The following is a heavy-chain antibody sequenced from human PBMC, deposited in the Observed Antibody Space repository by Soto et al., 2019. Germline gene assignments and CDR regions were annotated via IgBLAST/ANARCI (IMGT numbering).Heavy chain of an antibody. CDR3: ASSYTYPRNWFDP. CDR1: GGSFSGYD. J-gene: IGHJ5*02. CDR2: INHSGST. V-gene: IGHV4-34*01. Sequence: SETLSLTCAVYGGSFSGYDWSWIRQPPGKGLEWIGEINHSGSTNYNPSLKSRVTISVDTSKNQFSLKLSSVTAADTAVYYCASSYTYPRNWFDPWGQGTLVTVSS. D-gene: IGHD1-1*01.